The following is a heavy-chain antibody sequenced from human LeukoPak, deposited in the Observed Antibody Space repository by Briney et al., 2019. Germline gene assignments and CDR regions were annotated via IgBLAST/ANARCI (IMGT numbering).Heavy chain of an antibody. J-gene: IGHJ4*02. CDR1: GFTFSSYW. CDR3: LRGDRRDY. CDR2: IDSSGGYM. Sequence: GGSLRLSCAASGFTFSSYWMHWARQAPGKGLEWVSSIDSSGGYMFYADSVKGRFIISRDNAKDSLYLQMNSLRAEDTAVYYCLRGDRRDYWGQGTLVTVSS. V-gene: IGHV3-21*06.